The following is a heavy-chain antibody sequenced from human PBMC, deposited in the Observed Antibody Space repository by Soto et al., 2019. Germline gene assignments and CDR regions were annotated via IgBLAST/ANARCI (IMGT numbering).Heavy chain of an antibody. CDR2: MSYDGGNK. V-gene: IGHV3-30-3*01. CDR1: AFTFSSYA. J-gene: IGHJ4*02. D-gene: IGHD6-13*01. CDR3: AREAESLDY. Sequence: GGSLRLSCAASAFTFSSYAMHWVHQAPGKGLEWVAVMSYDGGNKYYADSVKGRFTISRDNSKNTLYLQMDSLRPEDTAVYYCAREAESLDYWGQGTLVTVSS.